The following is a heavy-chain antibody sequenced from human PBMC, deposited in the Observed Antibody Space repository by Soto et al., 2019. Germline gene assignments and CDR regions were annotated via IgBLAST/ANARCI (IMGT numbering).Heavy chain of an antibody. CDR1: GFIVSDTY. J-gene: IGHJ3*02. CDR2: ICNRGDT. Sequence: EVQLVESGGGLVQPGGSLRLSCTASGFIVSDTYVNWVRQAPGKGLEWVSVICNRGDTHYADSVRGRCSLSRDVSDNTLHLQMNNLRVEDTAVYYCAREPRYCRGGSCSITGDAYDIGGQGTMFTVSS. CDR3: AREPRYCRGGSCSITGDAYDI. V-gene: IGHV3-66*01. D-gene: IGHD2-15*01.